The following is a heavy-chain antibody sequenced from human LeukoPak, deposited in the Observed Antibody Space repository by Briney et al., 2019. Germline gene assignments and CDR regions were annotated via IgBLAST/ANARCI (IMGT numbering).Heavy chain of an antibody. CDR2: INHSGST. Sequence: SETLSLTCAVYGGSFSGYYWSWIRQPPGKGLEWIGEINHSGSTNYNPSLKSRVTMSVDTSKNQFSLKLSSVTAADTAVYYCARELGFYYDSSGLTNWFDPWGQGTLVTVSS. CDR1: GGSFSGYY. V-gene: IGHV4-34*01. CDR3: ARELGFYYDSSGLTNWFDP. D-gene: IGHD3-22*01. J-gene: IGHJ5*02.